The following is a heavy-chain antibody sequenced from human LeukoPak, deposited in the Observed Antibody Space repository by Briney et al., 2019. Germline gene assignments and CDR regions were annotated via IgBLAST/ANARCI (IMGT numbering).Heavy chain of an antibody. J-gene: IGHJ6*02. CDR2: INHNGNVN. Sequence: GGALRLSCAASGLTFSSYWRNWVRQAPGKGLEWVASINHNGNVNYYVGSVTGRFTISRDNAKNSLYLQMTNLRAEDTAVYFCARGGGLDVWGQAATVTVSS. D-gene: IGHD3-16*01. V-gene: IGHV3-7*03. CDR3: ARGGGLDV. CDR1: GLTFSSYW.